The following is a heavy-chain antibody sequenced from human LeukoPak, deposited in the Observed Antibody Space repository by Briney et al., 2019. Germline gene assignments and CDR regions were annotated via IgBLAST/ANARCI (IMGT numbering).Heavy chain of an antibody. CDR2: ITSSGSRI. CDR3: VRDPEALDY. V-gene: IGHV3-48*02. CDR1: GFSLSSYS. J-gene: IGHJ4*02. Sequence: GGSLRLSCAASGFSLSSYSMNWVRQAPGKGLEWVSYITSSGSRIYYADSVKGRFTISRDNGKNSLYLQMNSLRDEDTAVYYCVRDPEALDYWGQGTPVTVSS.